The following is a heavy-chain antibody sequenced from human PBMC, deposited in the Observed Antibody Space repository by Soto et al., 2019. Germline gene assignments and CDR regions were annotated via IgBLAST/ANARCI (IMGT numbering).Heavy chain of an antibody. V-gene: IGHV3-21*01. CDR2: ISSGSDYI. J-gene: IGHJ3*01. Sequence: EVQLVESGGGLVKPGGSLRLSCAASGFTFSSYSMNWVRQAPGKGLEWVSSISSGSDYIFYADSVKGRFTISRDNAKNSLFLQMNSLTAEDTAVYYCARSPVGDAFNFWGQGTVVTVSS. CDR1: GFTFSSYS. CDR3: ARSPVGDAFNF.